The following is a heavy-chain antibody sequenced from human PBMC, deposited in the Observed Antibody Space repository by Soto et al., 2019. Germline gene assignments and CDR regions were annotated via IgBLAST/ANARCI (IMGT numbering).Heavy chain of an antibody. Sequence: SETPSLTCAVCGGSFCGYYWSWIRQQPGKGLEWIGEINHSGSTNYNPSLKSRVTISVDTSKNQFSLKLSSVTAADTAVYYCARGPYFDWLKPLDYWGQGTLLTVSS. CDR2: INHSGST. V-gene: IGHV4-34*01. J-gene: IGHJ4*02. CDR1: GGSFCGYY. CDR3: ARGPYFDWLKPLDY. D-gene: IGHD3-9*01.